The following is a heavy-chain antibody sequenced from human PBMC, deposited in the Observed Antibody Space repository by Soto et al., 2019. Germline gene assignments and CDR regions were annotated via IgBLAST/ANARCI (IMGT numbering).Heavy chain of an antibody. CDR3: ARAAARQPAPFDY. V-gene: IGHV1-46*03. D-gene: IGHD6-6*01. CDR1: GYTFTSYY. Sequence: QVQLVQSGAEVKKPGASVKVSCKASGYTFTSYYMHWVRQAPGQGLEWMGIINPSGGSTSYAQKSQGRVTMTGDTSTSTVYRGLSGLRPEDRAVYYCARAAARQPAPFDYWGQGPLVPVSS. J-gene: IGHJ4*02. CDR2: INPSGGST.